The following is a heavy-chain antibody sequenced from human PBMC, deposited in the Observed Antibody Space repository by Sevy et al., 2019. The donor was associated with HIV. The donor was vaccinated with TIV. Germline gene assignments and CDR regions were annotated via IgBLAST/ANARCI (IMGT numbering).Heavy chain of an antibody. J-gene: IGHJ6*02. CDR3: AGDSRGDFWSGYYPLFYYYGMDV. CDR1: GYTFTSYG. CDR2: ISAYNGNT. V-gene: IGHV1-18*01. Sequence: ASVKVSCKASGYTFTSYGISWVRQAPGQGLEWMGWISAYNGNTNYAQKLQGRVTMTTDTSTSTAYMELRSLRSDDTAVYYCAGDSRGDFWSGYYPLFYYYGMDVWGQGTTVTVSS. D-gene: IGHD3-3*01.